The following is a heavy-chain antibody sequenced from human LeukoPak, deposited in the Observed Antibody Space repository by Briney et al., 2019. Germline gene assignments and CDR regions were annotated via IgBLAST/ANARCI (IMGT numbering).Heavy chain of an antibody. D-gene: IGHD4/OR15-4a*01. CDR1: GGSISSSNW. CDR2: IYHSGST. Sequence: TSGTLSLTCAVSGGSISSSNWWSWVRQPPGKGLEWIGEIYHSGSTNYNPSLKSRVTISVDKSKNQFSLKLSSVTAADTAVYYCARVDANAQRSYYYGMDVWGKGTTVTVSS. J-gene: IGHJ6*04. V-gene: IGHV4-4*02. CDR3: ARVDANAQRSYYYGMDV.